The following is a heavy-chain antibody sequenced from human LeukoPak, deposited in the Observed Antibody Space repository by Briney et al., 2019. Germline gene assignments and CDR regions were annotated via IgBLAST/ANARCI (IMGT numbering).Heavy chain of an antibody. CDR1: GASISGYY. CDR3: ARILLSSGSST. Sequence: SETLSLTCSVSGASISGYYYNWIRQPPGKGLEWIGYVYYSGITNFNPSLKSRVTMSVDTSKNQFSLKVSSVTAADTAVYYCARILLSSGSSTWGQGTLVTVSS. CDR2: VYYSGIT. V-gene: IGHV4-59*01. D-gene: IGHD3-22*01. J-gene: IGHJ5*02.